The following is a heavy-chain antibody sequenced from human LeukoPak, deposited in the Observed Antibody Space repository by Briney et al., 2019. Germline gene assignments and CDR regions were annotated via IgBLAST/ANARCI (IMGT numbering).Heavy chain of an antibody. V-gene: IGHV3-48*01. J-gene: IGHJ4*02. D-gene: IGHD2-15*01. CDR3: ARDLREVVRDV. Sequence: PGGSLRLSCAASGFTFSSYGMSWVRQAPGKGLEWVSYITSTSSTIFYADSVKGRFTISRDNAKNSLSLQMNSLRAEDTAVYYCARDLREVVRDVWGQGTLVTVSS. CDR1: GFTFSSYG. CDR2: ITSTSSTI.